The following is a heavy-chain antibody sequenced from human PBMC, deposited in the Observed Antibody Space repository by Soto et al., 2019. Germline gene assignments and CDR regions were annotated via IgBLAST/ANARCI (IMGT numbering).Heavy chain of an antibody. CDR3: ARATGADKEDY. J-gene: IGHJ4*02. CDR1: GFTFSSYW. D-gene: IGHD3-10*01. Sequence: PGXSLRLSCAASGFTFSSYWMSWVVQAPGKGLEWVANIKEDGSERYYVDSVKGRFTISRDNAKNSLYLQMNSLRAEDTAVYYCARATGADKEDYWGQGTLVTVSS. V-gene: IGHV3-7*04. CDR2: IKEDGSER.